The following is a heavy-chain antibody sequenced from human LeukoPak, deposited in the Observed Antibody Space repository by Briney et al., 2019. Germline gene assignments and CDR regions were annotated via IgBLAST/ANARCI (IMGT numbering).Heavy chain of an antibody. CDR3: AKESGYSYGTIIPIFDY. V-gene: IGHV3-23*01. D-gene: IGHD5-18*01. CDR2: ISGSGGST. J-gene: IGHJ4*02. CDR1: GFTFSSYA. Sequence: GGSLRLSCAASGFTFSSYAMSWVRQAPGKGLEWVSAISGSGGSTYYADSVKGRFTISRDNSKNTLYLQMNSLRAEDTAVYYCAKESGYSYGTIIPIFDYWGQGTLVTVSS.